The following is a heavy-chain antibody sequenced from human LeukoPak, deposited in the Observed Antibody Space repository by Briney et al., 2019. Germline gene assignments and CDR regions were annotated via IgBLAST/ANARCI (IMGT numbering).Heavy chain of an antibody. CDR2: MNPNSGNT. D-gene: IGHD6-13*01. V-gene: IGHV1-8*03. CDR3: ARVYGSSWYSPFDY. CDR1: GYTFTSYD. J-gene: IGHJ4*02. Sequence: GASVKVSCKASGYTFTSYDINWVRQAPGQGLEWMGWMNPNSGNTVYAQKFQGRVTITRNTSISTAYMELSSLRSEDTAVYYCARVYGSSWYSPFDYWGQGTLVTVSS.